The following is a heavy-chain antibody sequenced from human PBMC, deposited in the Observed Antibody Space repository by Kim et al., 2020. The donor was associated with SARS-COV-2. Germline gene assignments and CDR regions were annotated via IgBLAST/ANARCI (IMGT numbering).Heavy chain of an antibody. Sequence: SETLSLTCTVSGGSISSSSYYWGWIRQPPGKGLEWIGSIYYSGSTYYNPSLKSRVTISVDTSKNQFSLKLSSVTAADTAVYYCARGLWYYFDYWGQGTL. CDR3: ARGLWYYFDY. CDR1: GGSISSSSYY. D-gene: IGHD5-18*01. V-gene: IGHV4-39*01. J-gene: IGHJ4*02. CDR2: IYYSGST.